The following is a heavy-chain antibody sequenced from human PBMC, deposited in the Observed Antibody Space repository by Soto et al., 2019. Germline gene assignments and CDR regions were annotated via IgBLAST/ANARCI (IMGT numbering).Heavy chain of an antibody. CDR3: ARHPRYCSGGSCPYYFDY. J-gene: IGHJ4*02. D-gene: IGHD2-15*01. V-gene: IGHV5-10-1*01. CDR1: GYSFTSYW. Sequence: GESLKISCKGSGYSFTSYWISWVRQMPGKSLEWMGRIDPSDSYTNYSPSFQGHVTISADKSISTAYLQWSSLKASDTAMYYCARHPRYCSGGSCPYYFDYWGQGTLVTVSS. CDR2: IDPSDSYT.